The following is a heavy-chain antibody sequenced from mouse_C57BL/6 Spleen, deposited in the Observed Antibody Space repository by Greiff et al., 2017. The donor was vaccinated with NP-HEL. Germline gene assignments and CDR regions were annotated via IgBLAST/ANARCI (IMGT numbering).Heavy chain of an antibody. CDR2: IDPSDSYT. CDR1: GYTFTSYW. Sequence: QVQLQQSGAELVRPGTSVKLSCKASGYTFTSYWMHWVKQRPGQGLEWIGVIDPSDSYTNYNQKFKGKATLTVDTSSSTAYMQLSSLTSEDSAVYYCAREGAPDYWGQGTTLTVSS. V-gene: IGHV1-59*01. CDR3: AREGAPDY. J-gene: IGHJ2*01.